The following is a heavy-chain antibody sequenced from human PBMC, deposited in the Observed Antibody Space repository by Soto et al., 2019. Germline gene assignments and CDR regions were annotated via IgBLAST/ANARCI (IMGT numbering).Heavy chain of an antibody. CDR2: TYYRSKWYN. Sequence: KQSQTLSLTCAISGDSVSSNSAAWTWIRQSPSRGLEWLGRTYYRSKWYNDYAVSVKSRITINPDTSKNQFSLQLNSVTPEDTAVYYCARDIAVAGLKKHYFDYWGQGTLVTVSS. CDR3: ARDIAVAGLKKHYFDY. CDR1: GDSVSSNSAA. D-gene: IGHD6-19*01. J-gene: IGHJ4*02. V-gene: IGHV6-1*01.